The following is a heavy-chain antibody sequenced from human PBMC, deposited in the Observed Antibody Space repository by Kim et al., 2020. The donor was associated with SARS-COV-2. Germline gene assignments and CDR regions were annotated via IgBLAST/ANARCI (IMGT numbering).Heavy chain of an antibody. J-gene: IGHJ6*02. CDR1: GYTFTSYG. V-gene: IGHV1-18*01. CDR3: ARDSGSWYSYYYGMDV. D-gene: IGHD6-13*01. Sequence: ASVKVSCKASGYTFTSYGISWVRQAPGQGLEWMGWISAYNGNTNYAQKLQGRVTMTTDTSTSTAYMELRSLRSDDTAVYYCARDSGSWYSYYYGMDVWGQGTTVTVSS. CDR2: ISAYNGNT.